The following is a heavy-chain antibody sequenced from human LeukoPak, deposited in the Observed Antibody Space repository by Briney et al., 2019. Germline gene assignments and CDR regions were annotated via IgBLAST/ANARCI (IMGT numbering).Heavy chain of an antibody. CDR1: GYTFTSYY. CDR2: INPSGGST. Sequence: GASVKVSCKASGYTFTSYYMHWVRQAPGQGLEWMGIINPSGGSTSYAQKFQGRVTMTRDTSTSTAYMELSSLRSEDTAVYYCAPMETGTGDWNGDNWFDPWGQGTLVTVSS. J-gene: IGHJ5*02. D-gene: IGHD7-27*01. V-gene: IGHV1-46*01. CDR3: APMETGTGDWNGDNWFDP.